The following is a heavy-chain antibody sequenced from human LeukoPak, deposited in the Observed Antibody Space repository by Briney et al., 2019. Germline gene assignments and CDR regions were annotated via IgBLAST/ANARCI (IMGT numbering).Heavy chain of an antibody. CDR3: AKDVAQITISGGAFDI. J-gene: IGHJ3*02. CDR2: ISTYNGNT. Sequence: ASVKVSCKASGYTFTGYYMHWVRQAPGQGPEWMGWISTYNGNTNYAPKLQGRVTMTTDTSTTTAYMELRSLRSDDTAVYYCAKDVAQITISGGAFDIWGQGTMVTVSS. D-gene: IGHD3-9*01. V-gene: IGHV1-18*04. CDR1: GYTFTGYY.